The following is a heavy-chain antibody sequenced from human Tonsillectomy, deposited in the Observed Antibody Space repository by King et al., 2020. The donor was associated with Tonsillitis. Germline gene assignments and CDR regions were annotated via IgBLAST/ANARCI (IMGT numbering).Heavy chain of an antibody. D-gene: IGHD2-21*01. CDR2: IKQDGSES. Sequence: VQLVESGGGLVQPGGSLRLSCAASGFTFSTYWMTWVRQAPGKGLEWVANIKQDGSESYYVDSVKGRFTTSRDNAKSSLFLQMNILRAEDTALYYCARDAYGLGSGLDVWGQRTTVSVSS. J-gene: IGHJ6*02. CDR1: GFTFSTYW. CDR3: ARDAYGLGSGLDV. V-gene: IGHV3-7*03.